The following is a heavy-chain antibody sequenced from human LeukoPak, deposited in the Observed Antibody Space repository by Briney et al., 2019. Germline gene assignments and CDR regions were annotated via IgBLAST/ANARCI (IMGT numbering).Heavy chain of an antibody. D-gene: IGHD6-6*01. Sequence: ASVKVSCKASGYTFTGYYMHWVRQAPGQGLEWMGWINPNSGGTNYAQKFQGRVTMTRDTSISTAYMELSRLRSDDTTVYYCARGTSRIYSSSSQREPDYWGQGTLVTVSS. CDR2: INPNSGGT. CDR1: GYTFTGYY. V-gene: IGHV1-2*02. CDR3: ARGTSRIYSSSSQREPDY. J-gene: IGHJ4*02.